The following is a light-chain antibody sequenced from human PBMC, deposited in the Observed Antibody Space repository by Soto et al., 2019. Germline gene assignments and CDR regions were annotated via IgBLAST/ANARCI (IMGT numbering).Light chain of an antibody. J-gene: IGKJ4*01. Sequence: DIQMTQSPSTLSASVGDRVTMTCRASQSITRWLVWYQQKPGEAPKLLIYDASSLESGVPSRFSGSGSGTEFTLTISSLQPDDFATYYCQQYNHYSGLTFGGGTKVDIK. V-gene: IGKV1-5*01. CDR3: QQYNHYSGLT. CDR1: QSITRW. CDR2: DAS.